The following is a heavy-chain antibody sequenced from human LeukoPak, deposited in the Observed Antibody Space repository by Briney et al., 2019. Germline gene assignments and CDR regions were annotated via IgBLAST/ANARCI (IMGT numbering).Heavy chain of an antibody. CDR3: ARGLGNDGIFDY. CDR1: GGSISNYY. V-gene: IGHV4-59*01. D-gene: IGHD1-1*01. Sequence: PSETLSLTCTVSGGSISNYYWSWIRQPPGKGLEWIGYIYYSGSTNYNPSLKSRVTISVDTSKSQFSLKLSSVTAADTAVYYCARGLGNDGIFDYWGQGTLVTVSS. CDR2: IYYSGST. J-gene: IGHJ4*02.